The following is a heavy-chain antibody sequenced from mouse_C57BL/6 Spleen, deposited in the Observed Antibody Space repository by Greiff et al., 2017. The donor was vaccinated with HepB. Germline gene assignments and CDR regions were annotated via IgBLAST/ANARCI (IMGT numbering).Heavy chain of an antibody. J-gene: IGHJ2*01. CDR1: GFTFSSYG. D-gene: IGHD1-1*01. CDR2: ISSGGSYT. Sequence: VQLKESGGDLVKPGGSLKLSCAASGFTFSSYGMSWVRQTPDKRLEWVATISSGGSYTYYPDSVKGRFTISRDNAKNTLYLQMSSLKSEDTAMYYCARHGGIYFDYWGQGTTLTVSS. V-gene: IGHV5-6*01. CDR3: ARHGGIYFDY.